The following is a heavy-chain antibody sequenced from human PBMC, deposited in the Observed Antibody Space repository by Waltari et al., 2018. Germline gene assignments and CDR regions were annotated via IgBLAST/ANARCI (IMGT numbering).Heavy chain of an antibody. CDR3: AKGAQTAWFDP. Sequence: EVQLLESGGGLVQPGGSLRLSCAASAFNFGTSSMSWVRQTPGKGLGWVSSINSDGVFTPYADSVKGRFTISRDNSRNTLFLQMNSLRAEDTAVYYCAKGAQTAWFDPWGQGTLVTVSS. V-gene: IGHV3-23*01. CDR1: AFNFGTSS. CDR2: INSDGVFT. J-gene: IGHJ5*02.